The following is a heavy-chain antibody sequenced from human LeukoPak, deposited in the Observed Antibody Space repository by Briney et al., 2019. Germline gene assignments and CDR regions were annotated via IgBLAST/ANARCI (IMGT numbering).Heavy chain of an antibody. J-gene: IGHJ4*02. Sequence: RSSETLSLTCTVSGGSISSYYWSWIRQPPGKGLEWIGYIYYSGSTNYNPSLKSRVTISVDTSKNQFSLKLSSVTAADTAVYYCARLSGNVWFGEIYDWGQGTLVTVSS. V-gene: IGHV4-59*01. CDR3: ARLSGNVWFGEIYD. D-gene: IGHD3-10*01. CDR1: GGSISSYY. CDR2: IYYSGST.